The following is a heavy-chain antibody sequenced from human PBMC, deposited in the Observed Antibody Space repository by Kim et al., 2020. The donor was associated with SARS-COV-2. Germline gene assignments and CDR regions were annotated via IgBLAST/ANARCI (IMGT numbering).Heavy chain of an antibody. J-gene: IGHJ4*02. Sequence: GGSLRLSCAASGFTFSSYGMHWVRQAPGKGLEWVAVIWYDGSNKYYADSVKGRFTISRDNSKNTLYLQMNSLRAEDTAVYYCARDLAWLLSSPDYWGQGTLVTVSS. CDR1: GFTFSSYG. CDR2: IWYDGSNK. D-gene: IGHD3-9*01. CDR3: ARDLAWLLSSPDY. V-gene: IGHV3-33*01.